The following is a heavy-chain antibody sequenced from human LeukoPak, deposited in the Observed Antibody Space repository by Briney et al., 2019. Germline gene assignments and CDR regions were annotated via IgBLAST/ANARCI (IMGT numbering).Heavy chain of an antibody. D-gene: IGHD5-18*01. Sequence: GGSLRLSCAASGFTFSSSWMHWVRQAAGKGLEWVSHVSTDGSTTAYAASVQGRFTISRDNAKNTVYLQMNSLRAEDTAVYYCARSIGYRASWGQGTLVTVSS. V-gene: IGHV3-74*01. J-gene: IGHJ5*02. CDR3: ARSIGYRAS. CDR1: GFTFSSSW. CDR2: VSTDGSTT.